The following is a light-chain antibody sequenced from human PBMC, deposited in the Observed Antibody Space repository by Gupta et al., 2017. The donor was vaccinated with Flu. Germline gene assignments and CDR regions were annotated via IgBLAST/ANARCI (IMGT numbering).Light chain of an antibody. Sequence: ELVLTQSPATLSLSPGERATLSCRASQSVGTFLVWYQQKPGQPPRVVIYDASNRATGIPARFSGSGSGTDFTLTISSLEPEDFAVYYCQQRENWPLTFGQGTRLEIK. V-gene: IGKV3-11*01. CDR1: QSVGTF. CDR2: DAS. J-gene: IGKJ5*01. CDR3: QQRENWPLT.